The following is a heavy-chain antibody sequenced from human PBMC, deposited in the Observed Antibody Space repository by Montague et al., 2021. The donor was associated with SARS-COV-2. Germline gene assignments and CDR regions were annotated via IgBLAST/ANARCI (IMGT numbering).Heavy chain of an antibody. V-gene: IGHV4-61*02. CDR2: IYASGST. D-gene: IGHD5-18*01. Sequence: TLSLTCTVSGGSISSGSYYWSWLRPPTGKGLEWIGRIYASGSTNYNPSLKSRVTIAMDTSKNQLSLKLSSVTAADTAVYYCARAPDVDTAMVIYYYGMDVWGQGTTVTVSS. J-gene: IGHJ6*02. CDR1: GGSISSGSYY. CDR3: ARAPDVDTAMVIYYYGMDV.